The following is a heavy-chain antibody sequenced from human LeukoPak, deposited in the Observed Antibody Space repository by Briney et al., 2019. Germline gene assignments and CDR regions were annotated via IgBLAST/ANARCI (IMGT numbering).Heavy chain of an antibody. CDR1: GGTFGSYA. V-gene: IGHV1-69*06. Sequence: SVKVSCKASGGTFGSYAISWVRQAPGQGLEWMGGIIPIFGTANYAQKFQGRVTITADKSTSTAYMELSSLRSEDTAVYYCARESQYSSGWYAWFDPWGRGTLVTVSS. CDR2: IIPIFGTA. D-gene: IGHD6-19*01. CDR3: ARESQYSSGWYAWFDP. J-gene: IGHJ5*02.